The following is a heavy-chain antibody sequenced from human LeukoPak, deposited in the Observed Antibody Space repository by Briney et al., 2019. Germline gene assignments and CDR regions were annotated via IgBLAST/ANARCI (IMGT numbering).Heavy chain of an antibody. CDR2: ISDSGGRT. CDR1: GITLSNYG. D-gene: IGHD3-22*01. V-gene: IGHV3-23*01. Sequence: GGSLRLSCAVSGITLSNYGMSWVRQAPGKGLEWGAGISDSGGRTIYADSVKGRLTISRDNPKNTLYLEMNSLRAEDTAVYFCAKRGVVIRVILVGFHKEAYYFDSWGQGALVTVSS. CDR3: AKRGVVIRVILVGFHKEAYYFDS. J-gene: IGHJ4*02.